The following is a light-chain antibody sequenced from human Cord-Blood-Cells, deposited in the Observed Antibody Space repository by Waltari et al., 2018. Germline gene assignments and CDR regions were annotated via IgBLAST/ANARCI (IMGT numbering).Light chain of an antibody. CDR1: QSVSSSY. Sequence: EIVLTQSPGPLSLSPGERATLACRASQSVSSSYLAWYQQKPGQAHRLLIYGASSMATGSPDRFSGSGCGTDLAFTLSRVGPEDVAVYYCQQYGSSPHTWTFGQGTKVEIK. CDR3: QQYGSSPHTWT. V-gene: IGKV3-20*01. J-gene: IGKJ1*01. CDR2: GAS.